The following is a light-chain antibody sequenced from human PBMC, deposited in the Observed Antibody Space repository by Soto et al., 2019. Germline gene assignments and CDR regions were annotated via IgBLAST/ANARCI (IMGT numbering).Light chain of an antibody. CDR3: QQYKAYWT. CDR1: QNINSW. J-gene: IGKJ1*01. V-gene: IGKV1-5*03. Sequence: DIQMTQSPSTLSASVGDRVTITCRASQNINSWLAWYQQKPGKAPKLLIYKASSLESGVPSRFSGSGSGTEFTLTISSLQPDDFATYYCQQYKAYWTFGQGTKVDIK. CDR2: KAS.